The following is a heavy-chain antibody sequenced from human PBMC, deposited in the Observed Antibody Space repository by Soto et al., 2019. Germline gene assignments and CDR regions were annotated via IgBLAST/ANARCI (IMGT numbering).Heavy chain of an antibody. V-gene: IGHV3-23*01. CDR3: AKKDGTDGYYDAFDI. J-gene: IGHJ3*02. CDR2: ISGGSGNT. CDR1: GFTFSNYA. Sequence: EVQLLESGGGLVQPGGSLRLSCTASGFTFSNYAMSWVRQAPGKGLEWVSSISGGSGNTYYADSVKGRFTISIDNSKNTLFLQMNSLRVEDTALYYCAKKDGTDGYYDAFDIWGRGTMVTVSS. D-gene: IGHD3-22*01.